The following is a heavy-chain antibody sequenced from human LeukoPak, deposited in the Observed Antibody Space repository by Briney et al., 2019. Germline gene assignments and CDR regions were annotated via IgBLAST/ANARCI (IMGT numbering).Heavy chain of an antibody. V-gene: IGHV4-4*02. CDR1: GGSISSSSNW. CDR2: IYHSGST. J-gene: IGHJ6*03. CDR3: ATLRIAVAGYFYYYMDV. D-gene: IGHD6-19*01. Sequence: SETLSLTCAVSGGSISSSSNWWSWVRQPPGKGLEWIGEIYHSGSTNYNPSVKSRVTMSVDKSKNQFSLKLSSVTAADTAVYYCATLRIAVAGYFYYYMDVWGKGTTVTVSS.